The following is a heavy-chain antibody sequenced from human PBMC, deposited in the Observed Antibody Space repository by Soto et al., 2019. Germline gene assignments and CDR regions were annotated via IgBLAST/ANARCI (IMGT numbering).Heavy chain of an antibody. CDR3: ARKEMVYAIDYFDY. D-gene: IGHD2-8*01. CDR1: GFTFSSYW. CDR2: IKQDGSEK. V-gene: IGHV3-7*01. J-gene: IGHJ4*02. Sequence: PGGSLRLSCAASGFTFSSYWMSWVRQAPGKGLEWVANIKQDGSEKYYVDYVKGRFTISRDNAKNSLYLQMNSLRAEDTAVYYCARKEMVYAIDYFDYWGQGTLVTVSS.